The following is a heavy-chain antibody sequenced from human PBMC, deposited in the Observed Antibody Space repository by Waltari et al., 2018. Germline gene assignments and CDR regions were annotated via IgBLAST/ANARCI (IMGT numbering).Heavy chain of an antibody. J-gene: IGHJ4*02. CDR2: INEDGRIT. D-gene: IGHD3-16*01. CDR3: VRDLGGVWGR. CDR1: GFHLGSNW. Sequence: EVQPMESGGGLVQPGGSLGVSSSPSGFHLGSNWMHRVRQVPGKGPVWVSRINEDGRITDHADAVKGRFTISRDNAKNTLYLQMNSLRAEDTAIYFCVRDLGGVWGRWGQGTLVTVSS. V-gene: IGHV3-74*01.